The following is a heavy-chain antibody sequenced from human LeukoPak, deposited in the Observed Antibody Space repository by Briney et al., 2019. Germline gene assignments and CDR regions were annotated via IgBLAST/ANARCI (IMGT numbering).Heavy chain of an antibody. V-gene: IGHV3-43*01. J-gene: IGHJ5*02. CDR3: AGAVKDYDILTGSP. CDR2: ISWDGGST. CDR1: GFTFDDYT. Sequence: GGSLRLSCAASGFTFDDYTMHWVRQAPGKGLEWVSLISWDGGSTYYADSVKGRFTISRDNAKNSLYLQMNSLRAEDTAVYYCAGAVKDYDILTGSPWGQGTLVTVSS. D-gene: IGHD3-9*01.